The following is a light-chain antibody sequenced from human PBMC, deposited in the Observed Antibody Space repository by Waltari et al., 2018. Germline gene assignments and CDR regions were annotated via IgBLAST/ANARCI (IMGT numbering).Light chain of an antibody. CDR3: CSYESPNTWV. Sequence: QSALTQPASVSGSPGQSITISCTGTSSDVWSFDLVSWYRHHPGKAPELIIYEVRKRPSGVSNRFSGSYSGNTASLTISGLQAEDEADYYCCSYESPNTWVFGGGTKLTVL. V-gene: IGLV2-23*02. CDR1: SSDVWSFDL. CDR2: EVR. J-gene: IGLJ2*01.